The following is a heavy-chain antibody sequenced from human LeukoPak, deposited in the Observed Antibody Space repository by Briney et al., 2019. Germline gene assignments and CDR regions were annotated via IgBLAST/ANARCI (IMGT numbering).Heavy chain of an antibody. Sequence: GGSLRLSCSASGFTFTTYGMNWVRQAPGKGLEWVSGIGGSGIRTYYADSVKGRFTISRDNSKNTLYLQMNSLRDEDTAVYYCAKDAHWILFDDWGQGTLVTVSS. V-gene: IGHV3-23*01. CDR3: AKDAHWILFDD. D-gene: IGHD2-2*03. CDR1: GFTFTTYG. CDR2: IGGSGIRT. J-gene: IGHJ4*02.